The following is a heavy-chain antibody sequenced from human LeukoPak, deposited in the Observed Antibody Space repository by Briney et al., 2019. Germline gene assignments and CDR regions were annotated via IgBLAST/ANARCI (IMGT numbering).Heavy chain of an antibody. Sequence: GGSLRLSCAASGFTFSSYAMTWVRQAPGKGLEWVSGISGRGSSIYYADSVKGRFTISRDNSKNTLYLQMNILRAEDTAIYYCARDGQYSSSAGDFDYWGQGTLVTVSS. V-gene: IGHV3-23*01. J-gene: IGHJ4*02. CDR3: ARDGQYSSSAGDFDY. D-gene: IGHD6-6*01. CDR1: GFTFSSYA. CDR2: ISGRGSSI.